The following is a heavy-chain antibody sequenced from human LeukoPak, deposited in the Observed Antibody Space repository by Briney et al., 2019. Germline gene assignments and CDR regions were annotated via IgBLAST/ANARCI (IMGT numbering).Heavy chain of an antibody. CDR1: GFTFSSYS. CDR2: ISSSSSTI. CDR3: ARDNIPDFWSGSFDP. V-gene: IGHV3-48*01. D-gene: IGHD3-3*01. J-gene: IGHJ5*02. Sequence: PGGSLRLSCAASGFTFSSYSVNWVRQAPGKGLEWVSYISSSSSTIYYADSVKGRFTISRDNAKNSLYLQMNSLRAEDTAVYYCARDNIPDFWSGSFDPWGQGTLVTVSS.